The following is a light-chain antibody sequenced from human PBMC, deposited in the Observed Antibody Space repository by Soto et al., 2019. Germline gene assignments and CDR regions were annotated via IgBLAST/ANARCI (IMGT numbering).Light chain of an antibody. Sequence: EIVMTQSPVTLSVSPGERATLSCRASQSVSNNLAWYQQKPGQAPRLLIYGASTRATGIPARFSGSGSGTEFTLTISSLQSEDFAVYHCQQYNNWPLAFGGGTKVEIK. CDR1: QSVSNN. J-gene: IGKJ4*01. V-gene: IGKV3-15*01. CDR3: QQYNNWPLA. CDR2: GAS.